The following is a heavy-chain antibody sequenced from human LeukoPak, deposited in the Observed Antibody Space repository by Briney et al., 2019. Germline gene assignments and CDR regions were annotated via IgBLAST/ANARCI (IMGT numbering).Heavy chain of an antibody. Sequence: GGSLRLSCAASGFTFSSYWMHWVRQAPGKGLVWVSRINSDGSSTSYADSVKGRFTISGDNAKNTLYLQMNSLRAEDTAVYYCARDYGDYRLDYWGQGTLVTVSS. CDR1: GFTFSSYW. D-gene: IGHD4-17*01. CDR2: INSDGSST. J-gene: IGHJ4*02. CDR3: ARDYGDYRLDY. V-gene: IGHV3-74*01.